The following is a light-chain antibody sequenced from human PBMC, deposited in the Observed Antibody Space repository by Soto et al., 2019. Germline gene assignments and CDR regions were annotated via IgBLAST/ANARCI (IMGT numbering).Light chain of an antibody. CDR2: DTS. CDR3: KQYNRWPPFT. CDR1: QSVSSN. Sequence: EMVLTQSPGTLSLSTGERATLFCRAIQSVSSNYLNWFQQKPGQAPRLLIYDTSTRATGIPARFSGSGSGTEFTLTISSLQSEDSAVYYCKQYNRWPPFTFGQGRLLAIK. V-gene: IGKV3-15*01. J-gene: IGKJ5*01.